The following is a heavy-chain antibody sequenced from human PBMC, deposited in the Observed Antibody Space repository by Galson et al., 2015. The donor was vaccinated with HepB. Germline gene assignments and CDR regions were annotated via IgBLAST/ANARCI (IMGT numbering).Heavy chain of an antibody. J-gene: IGHJ3*02. CDR2: ISAYNGNT. Sequence: SVKVSCKASGYTFTSYGISWVRQAPGQGLEWMGWISAYNGNTNYAQKLQGRVTMTTDTSTSTAYMELRSLRSDDTAVYYCARDRVWGSSGWYKSGAFDIWGQGTMVTVSS. D-gene: IGHD6-19*01. V-gene: IGHV1-18*01. CDR3: ARDRVWGSSGWYKSGAFDI. CDR1: GYTFTSYG.